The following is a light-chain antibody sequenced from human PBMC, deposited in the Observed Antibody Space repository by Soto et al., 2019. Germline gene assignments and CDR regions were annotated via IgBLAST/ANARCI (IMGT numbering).Light chain of an antibody. CDR1: SSDLGSSRY. V-gene: IGLV2-14*01. Sequence: QSALTQPASVSGSPGQSITISCTGTSSDLGSSRYVSWYQHHPGNAPKLLIYDVNNRPSGLSDRFSGSKSGNTASLTISGLQTEDEADYYCSSYTSSHTRVFGTGTKVTVL. CDR2: DVN. CDR3: SSYTSSHTRV. J-gene: IGLJ1*01.